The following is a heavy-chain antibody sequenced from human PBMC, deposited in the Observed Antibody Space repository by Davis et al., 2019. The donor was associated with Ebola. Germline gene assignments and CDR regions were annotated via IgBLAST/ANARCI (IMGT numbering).Heavy chain of an antibody. V-gene: IGHV3-23*01. Sequence: GESLKISCAVSGFTSRVYAISWVRQAPGKGLEWVSAISGNGGGTYYSDSVKGRFTLSRDNSENTLYLQMNSLRAEDTAVYYCARDGQYVFDSSGYYGKPHPFDYWGQGTLVTVSS. CDR2: ISGNGGGT. CDR3: ARDGQYVFDSSGYYGKPHPFDY. CDR1: GFTSRVYA. D-gene: IGHD3-22*01. J-gene: IGHJ4*02.